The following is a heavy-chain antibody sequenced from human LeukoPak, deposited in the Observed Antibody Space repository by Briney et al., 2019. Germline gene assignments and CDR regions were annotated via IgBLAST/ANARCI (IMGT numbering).Heavy chain of an antibody. D-gene: IGHD4/OR15-4a*01. CDR3: ARRAGAYSHPY. Sequence: GGSLRLSCTVSGFTVSSNSMSWVRQAPGKGLEWVSFIYSDNTHYSDSVKGRFTIPRDNSKNTLYLQMNSLRAEDTAVYYCARRAGAYSHPYWGQGTLVTVSS. J-gene: IGHJ4*02. CDR2: IYSDNT. CDR1: GFTVSSNS. V-gene: IGHV3-53*01.